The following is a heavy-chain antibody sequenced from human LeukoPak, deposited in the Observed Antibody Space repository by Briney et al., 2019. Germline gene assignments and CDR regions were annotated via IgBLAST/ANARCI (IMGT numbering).Heavy chain of an antibody. J-gene: IGHJ6*02. CDR2: ISGSGGST. CDR3: AKDLKAPPMWGVPAGPYYYYYYGMDV. Sequence: GGSLRLSCAASGVTFSSYAMSWVRQAPGKGLEWVSAISGSGGSTYYADSVKGRFTISRDNSKNTLYLQVNSLRAEDTAVYYCAKDLKAPPMWGVPAGPYYYYYYGMDVWGQGTTVTVSS. D-gene: IGHD2-2*01. CDR1: GVTFSSYA. V-gene: IGHV3-23*01.